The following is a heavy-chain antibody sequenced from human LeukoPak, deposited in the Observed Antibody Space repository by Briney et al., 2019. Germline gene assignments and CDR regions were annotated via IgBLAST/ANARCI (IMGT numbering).Heavy chain of an antibody. CDR3: ARANCSSTSCAPDY. CDR2: ISAYNGNT. CDR1: GYTFTSYG. J-gene: IGHJ4*02. Sequence: ASVKVSCKASGYTFTSYGISWVRQAPGQGLEWMGWISAYNGNTNYAQKLQGRVTMTTDTSTSTVYMELSRLRSEDTAVYYCARANCSSTSCAPDYWGQGMLVTVSS. V-gene: IGHV1-18*01. D-gene: IGHD2-2*01.